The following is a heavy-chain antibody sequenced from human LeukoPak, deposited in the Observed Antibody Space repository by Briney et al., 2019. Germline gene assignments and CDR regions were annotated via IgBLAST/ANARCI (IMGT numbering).Heavy chain of an antibody. D-gene: IGHD3-3*01. CDR2: INHSGST. CDR3: ARSPIFGDYFDY. Sequence: SETLSLTCAVYGGSFSGYYWSWIRQPPGKGLEWIGEINHSGSTNYNQSLKSRVTISVDTSKNKFSLKLSSVTAADTAVYYCARSPIFGDYFDYWGEGTLVTVSS. V-gene: IGHV4-34*01. CDR1: GGSFSGYY. J-gene: IGHJ4*02.